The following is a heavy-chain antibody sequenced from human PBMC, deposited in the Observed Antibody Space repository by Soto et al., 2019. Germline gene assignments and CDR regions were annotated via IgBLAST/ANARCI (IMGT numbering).Heavy chain of an antibody. Sequence: GGSLRLSCAASGFTFSSYAMSWVRQAPGKGLEWVSAISGSGGSTYYADSVKGRFTISRDNSKNTLYLQMNSLRAEDTAVYYCAKDAMVRGVIFLIDGLDVWGKGTTVTVSS. CDR1: GFTFSSYA. CDR2: ISGSGGST. J-gene: IGHJ6*04. D-gene: IGHD3-10*01. CDR3: AKDAMVRGVIFLIDGLDV. V-gene: IGHV3-23*01.